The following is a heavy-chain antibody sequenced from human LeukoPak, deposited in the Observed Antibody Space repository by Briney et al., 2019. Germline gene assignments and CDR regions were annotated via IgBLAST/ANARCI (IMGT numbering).Heavy chain of an antibody. CDR1: GFTFSSYA. CDR2: ISGSGGST. D-gene: IGHD1-7*01. J-gene: IGHJ4*02. V-gene: IGHV3-23*01. Sequence: PGGSLRLSCAASGFTFSSYAMSWVRQAPGKGLEWVSAISGSGGSTYYADSVKGRFTISRDNSENTLFLQMSSLRVEDTALYYCASLGTSDQSHFWGQGALVTVSS. CDR3: ASLGTSDQSHF.